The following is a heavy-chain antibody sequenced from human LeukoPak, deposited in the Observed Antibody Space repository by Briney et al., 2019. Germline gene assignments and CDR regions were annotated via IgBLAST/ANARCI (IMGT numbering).Heavy chain of an antibody. Sequence: GGSLRLSCAASGFTFSDHYMHWVRQAPGKGLEWVAVISYDGNNKYYADSVKGRFTISRDNSKNTLYLQMNSLRAEDTAVYYCAKDVGSGSLTNFDYWGQGTLVTVSS. D-gene: IGHD1-26*01. CDR2: ISYDGNNK. CDR3: AKDVGSGSLTNFDY. J-gene: IGHJ4*02. V-gene: IGHV3-30*18. CDR1: GFTFSDHY.